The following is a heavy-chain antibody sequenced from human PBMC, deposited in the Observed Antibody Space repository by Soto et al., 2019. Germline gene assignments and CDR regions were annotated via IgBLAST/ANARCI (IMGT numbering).Heavy chain of an antibody. CDR2: IYYSGST. CDR3: ARIPTGCHDGFDI. V-gene: IGHV4-59*01. Sequence: SETLSLTCTVAGGSISSYYWSWIRQPPGKGLEWIGYIYYSGSTNYNPSLKSRVTISVDTSKNQFSLKLSSVTAAAPAVYYCARIPTGCHDGFDIWDQGPMGTVSS. CDR1: GGSISSYY. J-gene: IGHJ3*02.